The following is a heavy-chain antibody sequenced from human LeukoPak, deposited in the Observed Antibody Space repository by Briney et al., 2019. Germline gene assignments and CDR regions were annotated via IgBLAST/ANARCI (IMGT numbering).Heavy chain of an antibody. D-gene: IGHD4-23*01. V-gene: IGHV3-74*01. CDR1: GFTFSGYW. CDR3: AGGPITRGVTPSDY. J-gene: IGHJ4*02. Sequence: PGGSLRLSCAASGFTFSGYWMHWVRQAPGKGLVWVSRINSDGSYTNYADSVKGRFTISRDNAKNTLYLQMNSLRAEDTAVYYCAGGPITRGVTPSDYWGQGTLVTVSS. CDR2: INSDGSYT.